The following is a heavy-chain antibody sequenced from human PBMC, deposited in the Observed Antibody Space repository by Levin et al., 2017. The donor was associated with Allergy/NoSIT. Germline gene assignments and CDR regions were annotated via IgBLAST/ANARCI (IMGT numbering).Heavy chain of an antibody. CDR3: ARDRKSGWVDY. D-gene: IGHD6-19*01. CDR2: IYTSGST. CDR1: GGSISSGSYY. V-gene: IGHV4-61*02. J-gene: IGHJ4*02. Sequence: SQTLSLTCTVSGGSISSGSYYWSWIRQPAGKGLEWIGRIYTSGSTNYNPSLKSRVTISVDTSKNQFSLKLSSVTAADTAVYYCARDRKSGWVDYWGQGTLVTVSS.